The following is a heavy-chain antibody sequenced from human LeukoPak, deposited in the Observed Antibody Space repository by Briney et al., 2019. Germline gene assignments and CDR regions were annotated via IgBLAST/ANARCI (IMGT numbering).Heavy chain of an antibody. Sequence: VASVKVSCKASGYTFTSYAMHWVRQAPGQGLEWMGWMNPNSGNTGYAQKFQGRVTMTRNTSISTAYMELSSLRSADTAVYYCAVQTYYYGSGSYFGSDYWGQGTLVTVSS. CDR2: MNPNSGNT. CDR3: AVQTYYYGSGSYFGSDY. CDR1: GYTFTSYA. J-gene: IGHJ4*02. D-gene: IGHD3-10*01. V-gene: IGHV1-8*02.